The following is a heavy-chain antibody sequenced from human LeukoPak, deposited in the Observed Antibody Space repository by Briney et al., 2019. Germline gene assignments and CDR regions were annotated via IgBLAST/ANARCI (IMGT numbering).Heavy chain of an antibody. V-gene: IGHV4-4*07. CDR2: IYTSGST. Sequence: SETRSLTCTVSSGSISNYYWSWIRQPAGKGLEWIGRIYTSGSTTYNPSLKSRLTISIDTSKNQFSLKLSSVTAADTAVYYCARDSGTTGEVKFDPWGQGTLVTVSS. J-gene: IGHJ5*02. D-gene: IGHD3-10*01. CDR3: ARDSGTTGEVKFDP. CDR1: SGSISNYY.